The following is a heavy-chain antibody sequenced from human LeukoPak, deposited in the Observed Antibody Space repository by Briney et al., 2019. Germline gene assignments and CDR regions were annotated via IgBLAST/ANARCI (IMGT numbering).Heavy chain of an antibody. Sequence: GGSLRLSCAASGFTFSLYDMHWVRQAPGKGLEYVSTITGGGATYYANPVKGRFTISRDNSKNTLYLQMGSLRAEDMAVYYCARRGSCTNGVCYVDNWGQGTLVTVSS. V-gene: IGHV3-64*01. CDR1: GFTFSLYD. J-gene: IGHJ4*02. D-gene: IGHD2-8*01. CDR3: ARRGSCTNGVCYVDN. CDR2: ITGGGAT.